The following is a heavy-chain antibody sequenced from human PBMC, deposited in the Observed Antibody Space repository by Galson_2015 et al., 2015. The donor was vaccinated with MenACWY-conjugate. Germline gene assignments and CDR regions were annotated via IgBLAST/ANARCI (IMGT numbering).Heavy chain of an antibody. CDR2: INTYTGDP. Sequence: SCKASGYRFTDFGLNWVRQAPGQGLEWIGRINTYTGDPTFAPDFTGRFVFSLDTSVSTTYLQISGLEAEDTAIYYCARELFYGSWYLKYLGHGTLVTVSS. CDR3: ARELFYGSWYLKY. J-gene: IGHJ4*01. D-gene: IGHD3-10*01. V-gene: IGHV7-4-1*02. CDR1: GYRFTDFG.